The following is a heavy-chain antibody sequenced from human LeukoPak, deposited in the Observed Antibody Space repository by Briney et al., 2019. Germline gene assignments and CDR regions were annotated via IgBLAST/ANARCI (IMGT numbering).Heavy chain of an antibody. CDR2: IYTSKSM. V-gene: IGHV4-61*09. Sequence: SETLSLTCTVSGGSISSGFYDWYWIRQPAGKGLEWIGHIYTSKSMNYNPSLKSRVTISVDTSKNQFSLKLTSVTAADTAVYYCARRPSSSWALNWFDPWGQGTLVTVSS. CDR1: GGSISSGFYD. J-gene: IGHJ5*02. CDR3: ARRPSSSWALNWFDP. D-gene: IGHD6-13*01.